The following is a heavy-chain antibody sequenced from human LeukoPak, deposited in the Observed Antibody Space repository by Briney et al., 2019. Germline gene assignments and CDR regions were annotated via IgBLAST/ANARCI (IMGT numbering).Heavy chain of an antibody. CDR2: INPNAGNT. CDR3: ARVRGSPSSGYGMDV. D-gene: IGHD3-10*01. V-gene: IGHV1-46*01. CDR1: GYTLSDYY. Sequence: ASVTVSFKASGYTLSDYYMYWVRQAPGQGVERMGMINPNAGNTNYAQKFQGRITITRDTSTSTVYMEVSSLRSEDTAVYYCARVRGSPSSGYGMDVWVRGTTATVTS. J-gene: IGHJ6*02.